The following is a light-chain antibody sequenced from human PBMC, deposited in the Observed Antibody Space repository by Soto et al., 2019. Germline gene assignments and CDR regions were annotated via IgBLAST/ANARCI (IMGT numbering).Light chain of an antibody. CDR3: LQHKSYPLT. Sequence: DIQMTQSPSSLSASVGDRVTITCRASQGIGNDLGWYQQKPGKAPKRLIYSSFILQSEVPSRFSGSGSGTEFTLTISSLQPEDFATYYCLQHKSYPLTFGQGTRLEIK. CDR2: SSF. V-gene: IGKV1-17*01. CDR1: QGIGND. J-gene: IGKJ5*01.